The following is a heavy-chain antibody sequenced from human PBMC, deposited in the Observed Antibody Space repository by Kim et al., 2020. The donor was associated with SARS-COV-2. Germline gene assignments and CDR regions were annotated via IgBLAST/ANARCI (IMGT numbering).Heavy chain of an antibody. CDR2: INPANGNT. J-gene: IGHJ4*01. V-gene: IGHV1-3*01. Sequence: ASVKVSCKASKDTFTNYAIHWVRQAPGQRLEWMGWINPANGNTRYSQNFHDRVTMTTDTSANTAYMELSGLRSEDTAVYYFARPQYYSGYHSSFYFEDWG. D-gene: IGHD3-10*01. CDR1: KDTFTNYA. CDR3: ARPQYYSGYHSSFYFED.